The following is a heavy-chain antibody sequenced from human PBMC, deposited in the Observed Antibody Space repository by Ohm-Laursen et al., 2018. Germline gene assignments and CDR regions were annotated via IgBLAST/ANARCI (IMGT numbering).Heavy chain of an antibody. CDR1: GFVVSSNH. CDR2: TYSGGAT. D-gene: IGHD6-13*01. V-gene: IGHV3-53*01. Sequence: SLRLSCTASGFVVSSNHMNWVRQAPTEGLEWVSITYSGGATSYADSVKGRFTMSRDNSKNTLYLQMNSLRVEDTAVYHCAKDQMASSWSHDAFDMWGQGTMVTVSS. CDR3: AKDQMASSWSHDAFDM. J-gene: IGHJ3*02.